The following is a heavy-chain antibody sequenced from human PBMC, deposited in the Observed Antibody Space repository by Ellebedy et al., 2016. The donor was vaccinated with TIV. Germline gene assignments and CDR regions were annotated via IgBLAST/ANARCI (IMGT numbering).Heavy chain of an antibody. CDR3: ARYTYGDYDLNYYYYGMDV. J-gene: IGHJ6*02. CDR1: GGSISSYY. V-gene: IGHV4-59*01. CDR2: IYYSGST. D-gene: IGHD4-17*01. Sequence: SETLSLXCTVSGGSISSYYWSWIRQPPGKGLEWIGYIYYSGSTNYNPSLKSRVTISVDTSKNQFSLKLSSVTAADTAVYYCARYTYGDYDLNYYYYGMDVWGQGTTVTVSS.